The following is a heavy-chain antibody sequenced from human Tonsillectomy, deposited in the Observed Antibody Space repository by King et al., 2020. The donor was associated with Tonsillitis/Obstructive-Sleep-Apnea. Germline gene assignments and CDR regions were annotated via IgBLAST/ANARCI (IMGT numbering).Heavy chain of an antibody. CDR1: GFTFSSYA. V-gene: IGHV3-30*04. Sequence: VQLVESGGGVVQPGRSLRLSCAASGFTFSSYAMHWVRQAPGKGLEWVVVISYDGSIKYYADSVKGRFTTSRDNSKNTLYLQMNSLRAEDTAVYYCAREGGRSSGWYGYYFDYWGQGTLVTVSS. CDR2: ISYDGSIK. CDR3: AREGGRSSGWYGYYFDY. D-gene: IGHD6-19*01. J-gene: IGHJ4*02.